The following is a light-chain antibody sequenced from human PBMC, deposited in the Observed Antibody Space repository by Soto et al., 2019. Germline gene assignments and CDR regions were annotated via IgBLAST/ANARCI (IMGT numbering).Light chain of an antibody. Sequence: IVLTQNPGTLSLSPGERATLSCRASQSVSNNYLAWYQQKPGQAPRLLIFGASDRATGIPDRFSGSGSGTDFTLTIDRLEPEDFAMYYCQQYSDSPPTFGQGTKVDIK. V-gene: IGKV3-20*01. CDR2: GAS. CDR3: QQYSDSPPT. J-gene: IGKJ1*01. CDR1: QSVSNNY.